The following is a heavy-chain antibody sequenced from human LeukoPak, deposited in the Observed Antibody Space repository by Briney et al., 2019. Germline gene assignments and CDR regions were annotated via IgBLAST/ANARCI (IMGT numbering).Heavy chain of an antibody. D-gene: IGHD2/OR15-2a*01. V-gene: IGHV3-23*01. CDR1: GFTFSSYV. CDR3: ATYRQVLLPFES. J-gene: IGHJ4*02. CDR2: IFPSGGEI. Sequence: SGGSLRLSCAASGFTFSSYVMSWVRQAPGKGLEWVSSIFPSGGEIHYADSVRGRFTISRDNSKSTLSLQMNSLRAEDTAIYYCATYRQVLLPFESWGQGTLVTVSS.